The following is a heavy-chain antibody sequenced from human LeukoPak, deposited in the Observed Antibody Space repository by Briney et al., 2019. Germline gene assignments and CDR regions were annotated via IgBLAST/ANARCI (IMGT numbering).Heavy chain of an antibody. CDR3: ARAPYVSDY. D-gene: IGHD3-10*02. Sequence: PGGSLRLSCAASGFTFSSYEMNWVRQAPGKGLEWVSYISSSGSTIYYADSVKGRFTISRDNAKNSLYLQMNSLRAEDTAVYYCARAPYVSDYWGQGTLVTVSS. CDR1: GFTFSSYE. CDR2: ISSSGSTI. J-gene: IGHJ4*02. V-gene: IGHV3-48*03.